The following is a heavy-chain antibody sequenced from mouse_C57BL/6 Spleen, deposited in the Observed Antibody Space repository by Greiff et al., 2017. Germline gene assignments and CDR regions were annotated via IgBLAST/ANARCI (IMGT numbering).Heavy chain of an antibody. CDR1: GFTFSSYG. CDR2: ISSGGSYT. Sequence: EVQRVESGGDLVKPGGSLKLSCAASGFTFSSYGMSWVRQTPDKRLEWVATISSGGSYTYYPDSVKGRFTISRDNAKNTLYLQMSSLKSEDTAMYYCAVTTVVAEGYYFDYWGQGTTLTVSS. J-gene: IGHJ2*01. D-gene: IGHD1-1*01. V-gene: IGHV5-6*01. CDR3: AVTTVVAEGYYFDY.